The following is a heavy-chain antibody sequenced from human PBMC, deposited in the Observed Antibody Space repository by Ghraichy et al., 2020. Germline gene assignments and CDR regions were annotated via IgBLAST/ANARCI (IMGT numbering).Heavy chain of an antibody. CDR1: GFTFSSYW. CDR3: ATTRYYYYYYGMDV. CDR2: INSDGSST. V-gene: IGHV3-74*01. Sequence: GGSLRLSCAASGFTFSSYWMHWVRQAPGKGLVWVSRINSDGSSTSYADSVKGRFTISRDNAKNTLYLQMNSLRAEDTAVYYCATTRYYYYYYGMDVWGQGTTVTVSS. J-gene: IGHJ6*02. D-gene: IGHD2-2*01.